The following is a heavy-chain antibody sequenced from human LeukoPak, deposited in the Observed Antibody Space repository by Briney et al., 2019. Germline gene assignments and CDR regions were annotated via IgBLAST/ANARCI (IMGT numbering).Heavy chain of an antibody. CDR2: INPSGGST. V-gene: IGHV1-46*01. J-gene: IGHJ2*01. CDR3: ARDSSGYYFYGPWYFDL. CDR1: GYTFTGYY. Sequence: ASVKVSCKASGYTFTGYYMHWVRQAPGQGLEWMGIINPSGGSTSYAQKFQGRVTMTRDMSTSTVYMELSSLRSEDTAVYYCARDSSGYYFYGPWYFDLWGRGTLVTVSS. D-gene: IGHD3-22*01.